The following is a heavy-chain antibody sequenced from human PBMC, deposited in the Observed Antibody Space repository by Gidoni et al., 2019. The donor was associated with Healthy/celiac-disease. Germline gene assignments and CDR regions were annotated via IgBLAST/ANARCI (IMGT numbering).Heavy chain of an antibody. V-gene: IGHV3-30*03. CDR2: ISYDGSNK. Sequence: QVQLVESGGGVVQPGRSLRRSCAASGFTFSSYGMHWVRQAPGKGLEWVAVISYDGSNKYYADSVKGRFTISRDNSKNTLYLQMNSLRAEDTAVYYCAVLEGQDYWGQGTLVTVSS. J-gene: IGHJ4*02. CDR1: GFTFSSYG. CDR3: AVLEGQDY. D-gene: IGHD3-3*02.